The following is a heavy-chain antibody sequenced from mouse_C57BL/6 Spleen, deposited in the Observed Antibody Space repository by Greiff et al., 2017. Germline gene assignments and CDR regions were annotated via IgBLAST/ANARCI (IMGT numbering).Heavy chain of an antibody. CDR3: VRGDYYGSMDAMDY. D-gene: IGHD1-1*01. CDR1: GFTFNTYA. V-gene: IGHV10-3*01. Sequence: EVMLVASGGGLVQPKGSLKLSCAASGFTFNTYAMHWVRQAPGKGLEWVARIRSKSSNYATYYADSVKDRFTISRDDSQSMLYLQMNNLKTEDTTMYYCVRGDYYGSMDAMDYWGQGTSVTVSS. CDR2: IRSKSSNYAT. J-gene: IGHJ4*01.